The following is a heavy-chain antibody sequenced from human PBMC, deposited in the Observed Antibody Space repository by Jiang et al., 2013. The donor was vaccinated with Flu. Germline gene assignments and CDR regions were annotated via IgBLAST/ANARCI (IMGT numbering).Heavy chain of an antibody. CDR2: IYHSGST. V-gene: IGHV4-38-2*02. CDR1: GYSISSGYY. Sequence: GPGLVKPSETLSLTCAVSGYSISSGYYWGWIRQPPGKGLEWIGSIYHSGSTYYNPSLKSRVTISVDTSKNQFSLKLSSVTAADTAVYYCARDHLTLQPKSYYYYYGMDVWGKGTTVTVSS. CDR3: ARDHLTLQPKSYYYYYGMDV. J-gene: IGHJ6*04. D-gene: IGHD4-11*01.